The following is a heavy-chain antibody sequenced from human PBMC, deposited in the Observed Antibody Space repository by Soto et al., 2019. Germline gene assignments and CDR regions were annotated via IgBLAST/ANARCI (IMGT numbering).Heavy chain of an antibody. J-gene: IGHJ5*02. Sequence: SETFSLTCPGSGGAMSSSNWWSWVRQPPGKGLEWIGEIYHSGSTNYNPSLKSRVTISVDKSKNQFSLKLSSVTAADTAVYYCARVVAAAWRWFDPWGQGTLVTVS. D-gene: IGHD6-13*01. CDR3: ARVVAAAWRWFDP. CDR1: GGAMSSSNW. V-gene: IGHV4-4*02. CDR2: IYHSGST.